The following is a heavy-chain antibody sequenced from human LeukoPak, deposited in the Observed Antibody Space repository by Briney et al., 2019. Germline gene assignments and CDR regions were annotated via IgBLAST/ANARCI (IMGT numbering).Heavy chain of an antibody. V-gene: IGHV4-39*01. Sequence: TSSETLSLTCTVSGGSISSSSHYWGWIRQPPGKGLEWIGSIYYSGSTYYNPSLKSRVTISVDTSKNQFSLKLSSVTAADTAVYYCARAYDFWSGYHFTYDYWGQGTLVTVSS. J-gene: IGHJ4*02. CDR2: IYYSGST. CDR1: GGSISSSSHY. CDR3: ARAYDFWSGYHFTYDY. D-gene: IGHD3-3*01.